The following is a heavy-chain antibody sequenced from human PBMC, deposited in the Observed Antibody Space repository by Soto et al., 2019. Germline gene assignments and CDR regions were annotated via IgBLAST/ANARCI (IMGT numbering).Heavy chain of an antibody. CDR1: GYSFTSYW. CDR2: IYPGDSDT. Sequence: GESLKISCKGSGYSFTSYWIGWVRQMPGKGLEWMGIIYPGDSDTRYSPSFQGQVTISADKSISTAYLQWSSLKASDTAMYYCARRVAGRGFYYYYGMDVWGQGTTVTVSS. D-gene: IGHD6-19*01. J-gene: IGHJ6*02. V-gene: IGHV5-51*01. CDR3: ARRVAGRGFYYYYGMDV.